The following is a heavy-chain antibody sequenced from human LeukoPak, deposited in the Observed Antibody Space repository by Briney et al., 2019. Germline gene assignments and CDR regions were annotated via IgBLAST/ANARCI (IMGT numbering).Heavy chain of an antibody. CDR2: IYYSGST. J-gene: IGHJ4*02. CDR3: ARVRPMIVVVDY. D-gene: IGHD3-22*01. V-gene: IGHV4-30-4*01. Sequence: SETLSLTCSVSGASISTNNYYWSWIRQPPGKGLEWIGYIYYSGSTYYNPSLKSRVTISVDTSKNQFSLKLSPVTAADTAVYYCARVRPMIVVVDYWGQGTLVTVSS. CDR1: GASISTNNYY.